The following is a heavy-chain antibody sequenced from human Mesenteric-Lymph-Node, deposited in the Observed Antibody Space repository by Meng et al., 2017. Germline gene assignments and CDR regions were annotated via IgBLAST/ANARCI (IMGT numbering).Heavy chain of an antibody. D-gene: IGHD3-9*01. CDR1: GYTFTGYY. V-gene: IGHV1-2*02. CDR3: ARLLNGDRYFDH. Sequence: ASVNVSCQASGYTFTGYYMHWVRQAPGQGLEWMGWIHPNSGGTNYAQKFQGRVIMNRDTSISTAYMELSRLRSDDTAVYYCARLLNGDRYFDHWGQGTLVTVSS. CDR2: IHPNSGGT. J-gene: IGHJ4*02.